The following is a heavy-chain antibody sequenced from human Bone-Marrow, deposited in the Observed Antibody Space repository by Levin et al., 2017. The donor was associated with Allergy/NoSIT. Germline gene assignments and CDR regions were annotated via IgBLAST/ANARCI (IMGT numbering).Heavy chain of an antibody. J-gene: IGHJ4*02. CDR1: AFIFDAYD. V-gene: IGHV3-30*04. Sequence: GGSLRLSCVASAFIFDAYDLHWVRQAPGKGLEWVALISEDGSKTYYADSVKGRFTISRDNSDNTLYLQMNSLRAEDTAVYYCTRDSSWGYFDSWGLGTLVIVSS. CDR3: TRDSSWGYFDS. D-gene: IGHD2-15*01. CDR2: ISEDGSKT.